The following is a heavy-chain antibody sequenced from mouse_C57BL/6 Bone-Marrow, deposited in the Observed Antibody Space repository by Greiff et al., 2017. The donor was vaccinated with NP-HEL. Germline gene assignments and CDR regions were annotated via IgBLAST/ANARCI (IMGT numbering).Heavy chain of an antibody. CDR2: IHPNSGST. J-gene: IGHJ4*01. Sequence: VKLQQPGAELVKPGASVKLSCKASGYTFTSYWMHWVKQRPGQGLEWIGMIHPNSGSTNYNEKFQSKATLTVDKSSSTAYMQLSSLTAEDYAVYYCARVYYYGSGDWGQGTSVTVSS. CDR3: ARVYYYGSGD. CDR1: GYTFTSYW. V-gene: IGHV1-64*01. D-gene: IGHD1-1*01.